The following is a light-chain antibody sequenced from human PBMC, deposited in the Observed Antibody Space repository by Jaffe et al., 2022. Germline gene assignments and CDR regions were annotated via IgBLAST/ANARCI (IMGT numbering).Light chain of an antibody. CDR2: WAS. J-gene: IGKJ3*01. Sequence: DIVMTQSPDSLAVSLGERATINCKSSQSVLYSSSNKNYLAWYQQKPGQPPKLLIYWASTRESGVPDRFSGSGSGTDFTLTISSLQADDVAVYYCQQYYSTPFTFGPGTKVDIK. CDR1: QSVLYSSSNKNY. V-gene: IGKV4-1*01. CDR3: QQYYSTPFT.